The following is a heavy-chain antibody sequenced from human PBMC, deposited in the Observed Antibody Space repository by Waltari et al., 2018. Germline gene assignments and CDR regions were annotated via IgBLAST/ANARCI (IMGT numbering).Heavy chain of an antibody. CDR1: GFTFSSYW. CDR3: TREAGGSGGWFDP. J-gene: IGHJ5*02. V-gene: IGHV3-7*01. CDR2: IKQDGSEK. D-gene: IGHD3-16*01. Sequence: EVQLVESGGGLVQPGGSLRLSCAASGFTFSSYWMRWVRQAPGKGLEWVANIKQDGSEKYYVDSVKGRFTISRDNAKNSLYLQMNSLRAEDTAVYYCTREAGGSGGWFDPWGQGTLVTVSS.